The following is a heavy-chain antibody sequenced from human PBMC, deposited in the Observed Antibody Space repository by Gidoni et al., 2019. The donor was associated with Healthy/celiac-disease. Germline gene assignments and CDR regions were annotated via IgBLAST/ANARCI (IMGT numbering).Heavy chain of an antibody. Sequence: QVQLVQSGAEVKKPGASVKVSCKASGYTFTRYGISWVRQAPGQGLEWMGWIRAYNGNTNYAQKLQGRVTMTTDKSTSTAYMELRSLRSDDTAVYYCARDLGHITIFGVVIMSGGGYYGMDVWGQGTTVTVSS. CDR2: IRAYNGNT. CDR3: ARDLGHITIFGVVIMSGGGYYGMDV. CDR1: GYTFTRYG. D-gene: IGHD3-3*01. J-gene: IGHJ6*02. V-gene: IGHV1-18*01.